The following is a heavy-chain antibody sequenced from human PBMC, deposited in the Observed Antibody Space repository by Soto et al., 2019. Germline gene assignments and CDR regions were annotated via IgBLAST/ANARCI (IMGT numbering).Heavy chain of an antibody. D-gene: IGHD3-10*01. CDR2: ISYDGSNK. CDR1: GFTFSSYG. CDR3: AKKTYSGPHDY. Sequence: SLRLSCAASGFTFSSYGMHWVRQAPGKGLEWVAVISYDGSNKYYADSAKGRFTISRDNSKNTLYLQMNSLRAEDTAVYYCAKKTYSGPHDYWGKGTLVTVSS. V-gene: IGHV3-30*18. J-gene: IGHJ4*02.